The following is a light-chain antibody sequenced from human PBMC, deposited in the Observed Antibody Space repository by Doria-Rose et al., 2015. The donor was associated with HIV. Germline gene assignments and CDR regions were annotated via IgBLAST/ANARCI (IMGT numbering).Light chain of an antibody. V-gene: IGKV3-20*01. CDR2: DAS. Sequence: TQSPGTLSLSPGERATLSCQASQRVKSSYLAWYQQKPGQAPRLLISDASTRATGIPDRFSGSGSGTDFTLTISRLEPEDVAVYYCQQYGTSRGTFGQGTRLEIK. CDR1: QRVKSSY. J-gene: IGKJ5*01. CDR3: QQYGTSRGT.